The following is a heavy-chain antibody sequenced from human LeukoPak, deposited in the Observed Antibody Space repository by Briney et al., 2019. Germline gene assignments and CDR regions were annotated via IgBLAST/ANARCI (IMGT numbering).Heavy chain of an antibody. CDR3: ARGRYYYDSSGYYGYYFDY. Sequence: PSETLSLTCAVYGGSFSGYYWSWIRQPPGKGLEWIGEINRSGSINYNPSLKSRVTISVDTSKNQFSLKLSSVTAADTAVYYCARGRYYYDSSGYYGYYFDYWGQGTLVTVSS. V-gene: IGHV4-34*01. CDR2: INRSGSI. D-gene: IGHD3-22*01. J-gene: IGHJ4*02. CDR1: GGSFSGYY.